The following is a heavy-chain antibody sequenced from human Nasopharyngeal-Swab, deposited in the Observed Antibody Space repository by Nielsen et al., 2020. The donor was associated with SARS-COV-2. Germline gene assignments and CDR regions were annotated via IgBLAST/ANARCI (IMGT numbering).Heavy chain of an antibody. J-gene: IGHJ4*02. CDR3: ARGDWGHFDY. V-gene: IGHV6-1*01. Sequence: WIRQSPSRGLEWLGRTYYRSKWNNDYAASVKSRITINPDTSKNQFSLQLNSVTPEDTAVYYSARGDWGHFDYWGQGTLVTVSS. D-gene: IGHD7-27*01. CDR2: TYYRSKWNN.